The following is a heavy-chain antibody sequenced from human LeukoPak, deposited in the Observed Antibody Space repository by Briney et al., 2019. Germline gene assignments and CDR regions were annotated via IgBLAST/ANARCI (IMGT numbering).Heavy chain of an antibody. V-gene: IGHV7-4-1*02. Sequence: ASVKVSCKASGYTFTSYGISWVRQAPGQGLEWMGWINTNTGNPTYAQGFTGRFVFSLDTSVSTAYLQISSLKAEDTAVYYCARDHRTLDSSGWFVDIWGQGTMVTVSS. J-gene: IGHJ3*02. CDR3: ARDHRTLDSSGWFVDI. D-gene: IGHD6-19*01. CDR2: INTNTGNP. CDR1: GYTFTSYG.